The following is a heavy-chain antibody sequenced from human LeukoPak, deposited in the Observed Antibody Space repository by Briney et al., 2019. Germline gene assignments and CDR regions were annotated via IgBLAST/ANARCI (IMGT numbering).Heavy chain of an antibody. D-gene: IGHD6-13*01. Sequence: GGSLRLSCAASGFTFSSYGMHWVRQAPGKGLEWVAVISYDGSNKYYADSVKGRFTISTDNSKNTLSLQMNSLRPEDTAVYYCAKDYPWHSLVLSYYFDYWGQGTLVTVSS. V-gene: IGHV3-30*18. CDR3: AKDYPWHSLVLSYYFDY. CDR2: ISYDGSNK. CDR1: GFTFSSYG. J-gene: IGHJ4*02.